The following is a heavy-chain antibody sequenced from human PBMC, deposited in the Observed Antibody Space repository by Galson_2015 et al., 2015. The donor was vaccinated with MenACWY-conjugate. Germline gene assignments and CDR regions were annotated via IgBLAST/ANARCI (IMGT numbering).Heavy chain of an antibody. D-gene: IGHD6-13*01. V-gene: IGHV3-23*01. Sequence: SLLLSCAASGFPFRPSVLPWVLPSPEKGLEWVSTITGSGGSTYYADSLKGRFTISRDNSKNTLYLQMNSLRAEDTAVYYCAKAAYTSSWYQDAFDYWGQASLVTVSS. CDR3: AKAAYTSSWYQDAFDY. CDR1: GFPFRPSV. CDR2: ITGSGGST. J-gene: IGHJ4*02.